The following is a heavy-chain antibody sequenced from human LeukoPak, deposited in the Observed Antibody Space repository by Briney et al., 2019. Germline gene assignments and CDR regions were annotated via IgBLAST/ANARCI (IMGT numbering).Heavy chain of an antibody. D-gene: IGHD3-10*01. CDR2: IYYSGST. V-gene: IGHV4-59*08. J-gene: IGHJ4*02. CDR1: GGSISSYY. Sequence: ASETLSLTCTVSGGSISSYYWSWIRQPPGKGLEWIGYIYYSGSTNYNPSLKSRVTISVDTSKNQFSLKLSSVTAADTAVYYCARLYITMVRGVIRIGYFDYWGQGTLVTVSS. CDR3: ARLYITMVRGVIRIGYFDY.